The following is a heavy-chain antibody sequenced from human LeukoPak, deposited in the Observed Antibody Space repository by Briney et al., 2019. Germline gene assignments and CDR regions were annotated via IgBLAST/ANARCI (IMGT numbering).Heavy chain of an antibody. J-gene: IGHJ4*02. Sequence: GGSLRLSCAASGFTFSSYAMSWVRQAPGKGLEWVSVISGSGGSTYYADSVKGRFTISRDNSKNTLYLQMNNLRAEDTAVYYCAKVRPYCGGDCYSKLSFDYWGQGTLVTVSS. V-gene: IGHV3-23*01. CDR3: AKVRPYCGGDCYSKLSFDY. D-gene: IGHD2-21*02. CDR2: ISGSGGST. CDR1: GFTFSSYA.